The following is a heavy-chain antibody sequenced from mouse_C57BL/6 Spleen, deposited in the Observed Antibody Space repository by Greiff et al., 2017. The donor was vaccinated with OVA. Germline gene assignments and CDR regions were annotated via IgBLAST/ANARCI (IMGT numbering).Heavy chain of an antibody. CDR3: ARGGSNWYFDV. Sequence: VKLVESGAELVRPGASVKLSCKASGYTFTDYYINWVKQRPGQGLEWIARIYPGSGNTYYNEKFKGKATLTAETSSSTAYMQLSSLTSEDSAVYFGARGGSNWYFDVWGTGTTVTVSS. J-gene: IGHJ1*03. CDR2: IYPGSGNT. V-gene: IGHV1-76*01. CDR1: GYTFTDYY.